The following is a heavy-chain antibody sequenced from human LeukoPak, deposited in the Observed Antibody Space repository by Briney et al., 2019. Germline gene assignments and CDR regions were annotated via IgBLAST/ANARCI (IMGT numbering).Heavy chain of an antibody. Sequence: GGSLRLSCAASGFIFSSYNINWVRQAPGKGLEWVGRIKSKTDGGTTDYAAPVKGRFTISRDDSKNTLYLQMNSLKTEDTAVYYSTPDSPLDDYSYYYYMGVWGKGTTVTVSS. CDR2: IKSKTDGGTT. CDR3: TPDSPLDDYSYYYYMGV. D-gene: IGHD1-1*01. CDR1: GFIFSSYN. V-gene: IGHV3-15*01. J-gene: IGHJ6*03.